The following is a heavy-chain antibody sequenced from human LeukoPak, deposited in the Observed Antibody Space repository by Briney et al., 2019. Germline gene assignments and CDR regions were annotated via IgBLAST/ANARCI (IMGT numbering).Heavy chain of an antibody. CDR2: INHSGST. D-gene: IGHD3-22*01. CDR1: GGSFSDYY. Sequence: SETLSLTCAVYGGSFSDYYCSWFRQPPGKGLEWIGEINHSGSTNYNPSLKSRVTISVDTSRNQFSLKLSSVTAADTAVYYCAYSSAYQQHWGQGTLVTVSS. V-gene: IGHV4-34*01. CDR3: AYSSAYQQH. J-gene: IGHJ1*01.